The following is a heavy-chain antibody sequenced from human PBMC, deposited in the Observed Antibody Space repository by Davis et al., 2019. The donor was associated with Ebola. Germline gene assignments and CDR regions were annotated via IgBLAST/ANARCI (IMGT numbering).Heavy chain of an antibody. D-gene: IGHD3-9*01. CDR1: GGSFSGYY. CDR2: INHSGST. V-gene: IGHV4-34*01. J-gene: IGHJ3*02. CDR3: SRGGYYDILTGYSDTFDI. Sequence: MPSETLSLTCAVYGGSFSGYYWSWIRQPPGKGLEWIGEINHSGSTNYNPSLKSRVTISVDTSKNQFSLRLSSVTAADTAVYYCSRGGYYDILTGYSDTFDIWGRGTMVIVSS.